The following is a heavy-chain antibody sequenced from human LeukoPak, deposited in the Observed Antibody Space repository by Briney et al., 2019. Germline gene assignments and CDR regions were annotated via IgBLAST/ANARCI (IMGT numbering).Heavy chain of an antibody. CDR1: GGSISSYY. Sequence: SETLSLTCTVSGGSISSYYWSWIRQPPGKGLEWIGYIYYSGSTNYSPSLRSRVTISVDTSKNEFSLKLRSVTAADTAVYYCARGLRRMCRLQACYYYYYMDVWGKGTTVTVSS. J-gene: IGHJ6*03. CDR2: IYYSGST. CDR3: ARGLRRMCRLQACYYYYYMDV. V-gene: IGHV4-59*01. D-gene: IGHD2-8*01.